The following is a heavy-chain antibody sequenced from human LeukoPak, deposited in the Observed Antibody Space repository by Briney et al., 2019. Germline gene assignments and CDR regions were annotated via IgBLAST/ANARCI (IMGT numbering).Heavy chain of an antibody. CDR3: AKDHRVGQLLLLP. V-gene: IGHV3-23*01. CDR1: GFTFSSYA. J-gene: IGHJ5*02. CDR2: ISGGGGST. D-gene: IGHD2-15*01. Sequence: PGGSLRLSCAASGFTFSSYAMRWVRQAPGMGLEWVSTISGGGGSTYYADSVKGRFTISRDNSKNTLYLQMNSLRAEDKAVYYCAKDHRVGQLLLLPWGQGTLVTVSS.